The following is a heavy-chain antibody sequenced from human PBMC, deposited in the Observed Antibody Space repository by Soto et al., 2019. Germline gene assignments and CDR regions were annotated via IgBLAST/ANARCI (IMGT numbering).Heavy chain of an antibody. CDR1: GFSVSSNY. D-gene: IGHD3-22*01. V-gene: IGHV3-53*05. Sequence: PGGSLRLSCAASGFSVSSNYMNWVRQAPGKGLEWLSVIYSGGDTHYADSVKGRFSVSRDNSENRVYLEMKSLRVEDTAIYYCARDPFSQYSHDNSVFQKWGLGTLVTGSS. CDR3: ARDPFSQYSHDNSVFQK. J-gene: IGHJ4*02. CDR2: IYSGGDT.